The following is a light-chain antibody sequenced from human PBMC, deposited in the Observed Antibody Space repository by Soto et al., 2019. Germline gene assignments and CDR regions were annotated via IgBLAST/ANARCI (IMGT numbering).Light chain of an antibody. CDR3: NSSTTSSTLV. CDR2: EVN. CDR1: SSDVGGYNY. J-gene: IGLJ1*01. V-gene: IGLV2-14*01. Sequence: QSVLTQPASVSGSPGQSITISCTGTSSDVGGYNYVSWYQQRPGKAPKLMIYEVNNRPSGISNRFSGSKSGNTASLTISGLQAEDEADYYCNSSTTSSTLVFGTGTKVTVL.